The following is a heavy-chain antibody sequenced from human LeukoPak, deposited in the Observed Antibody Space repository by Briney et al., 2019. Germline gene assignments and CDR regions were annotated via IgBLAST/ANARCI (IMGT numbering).Heavy chain of an antibody. J-gene: IGHJ5*02. D-gene: IGHD2-2*01. CDR1: GFTFSSYA. CDR3: ARSGYCSSTSCRNWFDP. CDR2: ISSNGGST. Sequence: PGGSLRLSCAASGFTFSSYAMHWVRQAPGKGLEYVSAISSNGGSTYYANSVKGRFTISRDNSKNTLYLQMGSLRAEDMAVYYCARSGYCSSTSCRNWFDPWGQGTLVTVSS. V-gene: IGHV3-64*01.